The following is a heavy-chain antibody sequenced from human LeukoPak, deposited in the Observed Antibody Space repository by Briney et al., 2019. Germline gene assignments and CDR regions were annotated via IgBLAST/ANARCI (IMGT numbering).Heavy chain of an antibody. D-gene: IGHD3-10*01. CDR1: GGSISSYY. J-gene: IGHJ4*02. CDR3: ARLYGSGSLTDY. V-gene: IGHV4-59*01. Sequence: SETLSLTCTVSGGSISSYYWSWIREPPGKVLEWIGYIYYSGSTNYNPSLKSRVTISVDTSKNQFSLKLSSVTAADTAVYYCARLYGSGSLTDYWGQGTLVTVSS. CDR2: IYYSGST.